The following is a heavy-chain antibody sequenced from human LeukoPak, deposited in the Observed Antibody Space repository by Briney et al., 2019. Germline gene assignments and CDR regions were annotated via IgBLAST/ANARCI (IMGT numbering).Heavy chain of an antibody. V-gene: IGHV4-30-4*01. D-gene: IGHD1-1*01. CDR3: ARGPGVRRPFDY. CDR2: IYYSGST. J-gene: IGHJ4*02. Sequence: SQTLSLTCTVSGGPISSGDYYWSWIRQPPGTGLEWIGYIYYSGSTYYNPSLKSRVTISVDTSKNQFSLKLSSVTAADTAVYYCARGPGVRRPFDYWGQGTLVTVSS. CDR1: GGPISSGDYY.